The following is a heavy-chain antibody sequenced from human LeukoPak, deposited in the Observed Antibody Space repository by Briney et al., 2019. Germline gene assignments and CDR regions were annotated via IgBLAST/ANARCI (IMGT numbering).Heavy chain of an antibody. CDR1: GGTFSSYA. D-gene: IGHD3-22*01. Sequence: ASVKVSCKASGGTFSSYAISWVRQAPGQGLEWMGGIIPIFGTANYAQKFQGGVTITADESTSTAYMELSSLRSEDTAVYYCARDQGYYDSSGYYYANKGFYEWGQGTLVTVSS. CDR3: ARDQGYYDSSGYYYANKGFYE. CDR2: IIPIFGTA. J-gene: IGHJ4*02. V-gene: IGHV1-69*13.